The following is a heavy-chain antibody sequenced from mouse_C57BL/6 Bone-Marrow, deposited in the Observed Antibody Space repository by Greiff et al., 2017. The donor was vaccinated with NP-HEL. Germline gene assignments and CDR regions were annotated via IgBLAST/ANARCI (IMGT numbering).Heavy chain of an antibody. J-gene: IGHJ1*03. D-gene: IGHD1-1*01. V-gene: IGHV1-64*01. Sequence: QVQLQQPGAELVKPGASVKLSCKASGYTFTSYWMHWVKQRPGQGLEWIGMIHPNSGSTNYNEKFKSKATLTVDKSSSTAYMQLSRLKSEDSAVYYCARGEYYGSSLNRYFDVWGTGTTVTVTS. CDR3: ARGEYYGSSLNRYFDV. CDR1: GYTFTSYW. CDR2: IHPNSGST.